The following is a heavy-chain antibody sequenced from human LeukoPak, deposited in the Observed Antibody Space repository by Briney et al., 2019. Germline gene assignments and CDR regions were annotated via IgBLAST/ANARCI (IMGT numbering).Heavy chain of an antibody. CDR2: ISTTSTYM. Sequence: SGGSPRLSCAASGFSFSTHTMNWVRQAPGKGLEWVSSISTTSTYMYYADSVKGRFTISRDNAKNSLYLQTNSLRAEDTAVYYCASDDSSGFYAFEIWGQGTMVTVSS. CDR1: GFSFSTHT. V-gene: IGHV3-21*01. CDR3: ASDDSSGFYAFEI. D-gene: IGHD3-22*01. J-gene: IGHJ3*02.